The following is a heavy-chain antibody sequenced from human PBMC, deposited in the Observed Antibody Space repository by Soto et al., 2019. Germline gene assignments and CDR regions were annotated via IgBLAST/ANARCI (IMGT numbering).Heavy chain of an antibody. D-gene: IGHD6-13*01. CDR1: GYIFTTYW. J-gene: IGHJ5*02. CDR2: IDPSDSHT. CDR3: ARSRAASGVVAFDP. Sequence: GESLKISCKASGYIFTTYWIAWVRQMPGKGLEWMGRIDPSDSHTNYGPSFEGHVTISVDKSISTAYLQWSSLRASDTAMYYCARSRAASGVVAFDPGGQGTLVTVSS. V-gene: IGHV5-10-1*01.